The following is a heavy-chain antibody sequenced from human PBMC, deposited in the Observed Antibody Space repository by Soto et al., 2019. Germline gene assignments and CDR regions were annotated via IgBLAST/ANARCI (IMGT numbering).Heavy chain of an antibody. Sequence: QVQLLQSGAEVKKPGASVKVSCKVSGHTLTELSMHWVRQAPGRGLEWMGGFDPEDGETIFAQKFQGRVTMTEDTSTDSTYMELTSLRSEDTAVYDCAAGGTRWLHSPFDYWGQGTLVTISS. J-gene: IGHJ4*02. CDR1: GHTLTELS. V-gene: IGHV1-24*01. CDR3: AAGGTRWLHSPFDY. D-gene: IGHD1-1*01. CDR2: FDPEDGET.